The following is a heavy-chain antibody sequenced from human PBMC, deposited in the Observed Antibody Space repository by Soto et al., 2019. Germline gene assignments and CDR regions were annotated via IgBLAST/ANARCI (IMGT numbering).Heavy chain of an antibody. Sequence: ASVKGSCKVSGYILTELSMHWVRQAPGKGLEWMGGFDPEDGETIYAQKFQGRVTMTEDTSTDTAYMELSSLRSEDTAVYYCAAERGATLADLDTDYWGQGTLVTVSS. CDR1: GYILTELS. CDR3: AAERGATLADLDTDY. J-gene: IGHJ4*02. CDR2: FDPEDGET. V-gene: IGHV1-24*01. D-gene: IGHD2-15*01.